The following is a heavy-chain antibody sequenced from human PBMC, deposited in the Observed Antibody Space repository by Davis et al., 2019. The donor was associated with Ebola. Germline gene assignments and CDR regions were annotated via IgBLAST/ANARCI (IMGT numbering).Heavy chain of an antibody. D-gene: IGHD6-19*01. Sequence: SVKVSCKASGGTFSSYAISWVRQAPGQGLEWMGRIIPILGIANYAQKFQGRVTITADKSTSTAYMELRSLRSDDTAAYYCAVRIAVAGPYFDYWGQGTLVTVSS. CDR1: GGTFSSYA. CDR2: IIPILGIA. V-gene: IGHV1-69*04. CDR3: AVRIAVAGPYFDY. J-gene: IGHJ4*02.